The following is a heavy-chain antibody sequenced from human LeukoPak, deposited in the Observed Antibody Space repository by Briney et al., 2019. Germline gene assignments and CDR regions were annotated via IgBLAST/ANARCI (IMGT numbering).Heavy chain of an antibody. J-gene: IGHJ4*02. V-gene: IGHV3-7*05. D-gene: IGHD5-18*01. Sequence: PGGSLRLSCVASGFTFSNYWMTWVRQAPGKGLEWVANIKPDGSEKHFVDSVRGRFTISRDNAKDSLYLQMNSLRAEDTAVYYCARVITGSTYGQFDYWGQGALATVSS. CDR2: IKPDGSEK. CDR3: ARVITGSTYGQFDY. CDR1: GFTFSNYW.